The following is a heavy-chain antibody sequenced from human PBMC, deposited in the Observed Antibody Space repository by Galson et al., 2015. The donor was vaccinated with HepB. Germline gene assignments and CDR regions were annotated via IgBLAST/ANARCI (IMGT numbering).Heavy chain of an antibody. CDR3: VKGRGWNYLRYAFDI. CDR1: GFTFSNYA. D-gene: IGHD1-7*01. V-gene: IGHV3-23*01. Sequence: SLRLSCAASGFTFSNYAMSWVRQAPGKGLEWVSVISGSATSTYYADSVKGRFTISRDGSKNTLYLQMSSLRAEDTAVYYCVKGRGWNYLRYAFDIWGQGTMVTVSS. J-gene: IGHJ3*02. CDR2: ISGSATST.